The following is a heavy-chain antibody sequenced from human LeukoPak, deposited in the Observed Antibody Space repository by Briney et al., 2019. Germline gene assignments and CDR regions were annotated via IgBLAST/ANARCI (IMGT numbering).Heavy chain of an antibody. CDR2: ISGNGGST. CDR3: ARDGIMTTDNYFDY. CDR1: GFTFSTNA. Sequence: GGSLRLSCAASGFTFSTNAMSWVRQAPGKGLEWVSAISGNGGSTYYADSVKGRFTISRDNSKNTLYLQMNSLRAEDTAVYYCARDGIMTTDNYFDYWGQGTLVTVSS. V-gene: IGHV3-23*01. D-gene: IGHD4-11*01. J-gene: IGHJ4*02.